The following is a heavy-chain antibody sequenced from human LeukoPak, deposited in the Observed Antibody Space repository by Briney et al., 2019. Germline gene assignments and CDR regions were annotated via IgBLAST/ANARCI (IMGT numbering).Heavy chain of an antibody. V-gene: IGHV4-39*07. CDR1: GGSMSSSSYY. CDR2: IYYSGAN. D-gene: IGHD3-3*01. Sequence: SETLSLTCTVSGGSMSSSSYYWGWIRQSPGKGLEWIGSIYYSGANHYNPSLKSRVTMSVDTSKNQFSVKLTSVTAADTAVYYCARVGGVVSDYWGQGTLVTVSS. J-gene: IGHJ4*02. CDR3: ARVGGVVSDY.